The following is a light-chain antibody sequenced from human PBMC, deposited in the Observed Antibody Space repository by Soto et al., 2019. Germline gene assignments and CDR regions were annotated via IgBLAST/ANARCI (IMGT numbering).Light chain of an antibody. Sequence: QSVLTQPPSVSGAPGQRVTISCTGSSSNIGAGYDVHWYQRLPGTASKVLIYNNNNRPSGVPDRFSGSKSGTSASLAITGLQAEDEADYYCQSYDSSLSGSYVFGTGTKLTVL. CDR3: QSYDSSLSGSYV. CDR2: NNN. CDR1: SSNIGAGYD. J-gene: IGLJ1*01. V-gene: IGLV1-40*01.